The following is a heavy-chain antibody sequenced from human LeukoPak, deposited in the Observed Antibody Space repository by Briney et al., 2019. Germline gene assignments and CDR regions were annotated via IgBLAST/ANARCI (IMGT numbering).Heavy chain of an antibody. J-gene: IGHJ3*02. D-gene: IGHD1-26*01. CDR3: AREVLVGATTYAFDI. Sequence: GGSLRLSCAASGFTFSSYGMHWVRQAPGKGLEWVAVIWYDGSNKYYADSVKGRFTISRDNSKNTLYLQMNSLRAEDTAVYYCAREVLVGATTYAFDIWGQGTMVTVSS. CDR2: IWYDGSNK. V-gene: IGHV3-33*01. CDR1: GFTFSSYG.